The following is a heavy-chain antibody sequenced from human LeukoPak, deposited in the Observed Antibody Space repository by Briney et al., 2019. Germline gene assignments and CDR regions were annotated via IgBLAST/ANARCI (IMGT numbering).Heavy chain of an antibody. J-gene: IGHJ4*02. Sequence: SQTLSLTCTASGGSISSYYWSWIRQPAGKGLEWIGRIYTSGSTNYNPSPKSRVTMSVDTSKNQFSLKLSSAIAADTAVYYCARCHYYDSSGYYEEDYWGQGTLVTVSS. CDR1: GGSISSYY. D-gene: IGHD3-22*01. CDR3: ARCHYYDSSGYYEEDY. V-gene: IGHV4-4*07. CDR2: IYTSGST.